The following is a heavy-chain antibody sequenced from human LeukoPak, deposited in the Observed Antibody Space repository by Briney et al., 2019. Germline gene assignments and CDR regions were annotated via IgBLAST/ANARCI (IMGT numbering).Heavy chain of an antibody. V-gene: IGHV4-31*03. CDR1: GGSISSGGYY. CDR2: IYYSGST. J-gene: IGHJ4*02. CDR3: ASVLHIAAAGSPTDFDY. Sequence: SETLSLTCTVSGGSISSGGYYWSWIRQHPGKGLEWIGYIYYSGSTYYNPSLKSRVTISVDTSKNQFSLKLSSVTAADTAVYYCASVLHIAAAGSPTDFDYWGQGTLVTVSS. D-gene: IGHD6-13*01.